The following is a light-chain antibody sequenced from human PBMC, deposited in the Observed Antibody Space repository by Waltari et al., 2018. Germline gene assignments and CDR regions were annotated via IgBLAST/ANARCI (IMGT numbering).Light chain of an antibody. CDR3: MQSLQTPFS. J-gene: IGKJ2*03. CDR2: LGF. Sequence: DLVVTQTPLSLPVTPGEPASISCRSSQSLLNSDGYTHLHWFLQKPGQSPHLLIYLGFNRASGVPDRFSGSGSGTHSTLTVSWVEAEDVGVYYCMQSLQTPFSFGQGTKVEMK. V-gene: IGKV2-28*01. CDR1: QSLLNSDGYTH.